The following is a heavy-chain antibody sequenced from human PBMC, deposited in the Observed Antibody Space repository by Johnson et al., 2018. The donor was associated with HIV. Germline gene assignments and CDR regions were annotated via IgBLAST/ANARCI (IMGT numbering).Heavy chain of an antibody. CDR1: GFIFSNYG. Sequence: QVQLVESGGGVVQPGGSLRLSCAASGFIFSNYGMHWVRQAPGKGLEWVAFIRHDGDNKYYADSVKGRFTISRDNSKNTLYLQRDSLRPEDSAVYYCAKGEAQEWWIQRLVYALDFWCQGTMVTVSS. J-gene: IGHJ3*01. CDR2: IRHDGDNK. CDR3: AKGEAQEWWIQRLVYALDF. D-gene: IGHD5-18*01. V-gene: IGHV3-30*02.